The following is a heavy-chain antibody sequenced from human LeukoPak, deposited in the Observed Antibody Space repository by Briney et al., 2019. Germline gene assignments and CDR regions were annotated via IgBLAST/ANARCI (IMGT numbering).Heavy chain of an antibody. Sequence: PGRSLRLSCAASGFTFSSYAMHWVRQAPGKGLEWVAVISYDGSNKYYADSVKGRFTISRDNSKNTLCLQMNSLRAEDTAVYYCAREIVVVTANFDYWGQGTLVTVSS. CDR2: ISYDGSNK. CDR1: GFTFSSYA. J-gene: IGHJ4*02. D-gene: IGHD2-21*02. V-gene: IGHV3-30*04. CDR3: AREIVVVTANFDY.